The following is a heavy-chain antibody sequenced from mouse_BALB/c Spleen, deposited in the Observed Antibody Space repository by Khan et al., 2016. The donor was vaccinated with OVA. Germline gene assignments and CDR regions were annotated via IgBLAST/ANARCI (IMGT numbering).Heavy chain of an antibody. D-gene: IGHD1-1*01. CDR3: AAVCTYDGAFAY. CDR2: IYPFNGDT. V-gene: IGHV1S136*01. Sequence: VQLKQSGPELVKPGASVKMSCKASGYTFTSYVMHWVKQKPGQGLEWIGYIYPFNGDTKYNEKFKDKATLTSDKSSSTAYMELSSLTSEASAVYFCAAVCTYDGAFAYWGQGTLVTVSA. J-gene: IGHJ3*01. CDR1: GYTFTSYV.